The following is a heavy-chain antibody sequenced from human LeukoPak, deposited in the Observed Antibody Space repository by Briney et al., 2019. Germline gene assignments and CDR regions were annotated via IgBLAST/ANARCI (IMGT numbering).Heavy chain of an antibody. CDR2: TSSGSSSI. V-gene: IGHV3-21*01. D-gene: IGHD2-2*01. CDR1: GFTFSNHY. J-gene: IGHJ4*02. CDR3: ARQCSITSCL. Sequence: PGGSLRLSCAASGFTFSNHYMNWVRQTPGKGLEWVSSTSSGSSSIYYADSVKGRFTISRDNAKSSLYLQMNSLRAEDTAVYYCARQCSITSCLWGQGTLITVSS.